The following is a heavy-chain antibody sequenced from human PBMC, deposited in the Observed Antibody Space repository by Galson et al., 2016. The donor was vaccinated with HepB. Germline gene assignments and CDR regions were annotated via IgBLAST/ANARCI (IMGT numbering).Heavy chain of an antibody. CDR2: VSSDGSNP. D-gene: IGHD5-18*01. J-gene: IGHJ4*02. CDR1: GFTFSTSA. V-gene: IGHV3-30-3*01. CDR3: AKDGGYTYALGY. Sequence: SLRLSCAASGFTFSTSAVHWVRQAPGKGLEWVAVVSSDGSNPFYADSVTGRFTISRDNSKDTLYLQMDSLRAEDTAVYYCAKDGGYTYALGYWGRGTLVTVPS.